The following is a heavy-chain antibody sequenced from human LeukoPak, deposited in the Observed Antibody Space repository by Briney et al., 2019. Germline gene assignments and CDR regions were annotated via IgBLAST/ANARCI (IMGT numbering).Heavy chain of an antibody. CDR1: GFTFDDYG. D-gene: IGHD1-26*01. CDR3: ARSGGSYYVPRTDAFDI. CDR2: INWNGGST. Sequence: PGGSLRLSCAASGFTFDDYGMSWVRQTPGKGLEWVSGINWNGGSTGYADSVKGRFTISRDNSKNTLYLQMNSLRAEDTAVYYCARSGGSYYVPRTDAFDIWGQGTMVTVSS. J-gene: IGHJ3*02. V-gene: IGHV3-20*04.